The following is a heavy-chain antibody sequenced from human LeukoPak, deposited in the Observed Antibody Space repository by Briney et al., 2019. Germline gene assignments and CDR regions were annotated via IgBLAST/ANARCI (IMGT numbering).Heavy chain of an antibody. CDR1: GLTFHSYW. J-gene: IGHJ4*02. V-gene: IGHV3-7*01. Sequence: RGSLRVSCTFSGLTFHSYWMNWVRQAPGKGLEWVANINPGGNEIRSVDSVKGRSIISRDNAKNSLDLQMSSLRVEDTAVYYCMCWGTDNHWGQGMLVTVSS. D-gene: IGHD7-27*01. CDR3: MCWGTDNH. CDR2: INPGGNEI.